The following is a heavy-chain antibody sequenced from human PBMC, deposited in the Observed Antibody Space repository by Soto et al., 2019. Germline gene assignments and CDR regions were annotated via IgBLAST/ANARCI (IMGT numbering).Heavy chain of an antibody. J-gene: IGHJ6*03. V-gene: IGHV1-8*01. D-gene: IGHD3-3*01. CDR3: ARAPTYYDFWSGYYSAYYYYYYMDV. Sequence: ASVKVSCKASGYTFTSYDINWVRQATGQGLEWMGWMNPNSGNTGYAQKFQGRVTMTRNTSISTAYMELSSLRSEDTAVYYCARAPTYYDFWSGYYSAYYYYYYMDVWGKGTTVTV. CDR2: MNPNSGNT. CDR1: GYTFTSYD.